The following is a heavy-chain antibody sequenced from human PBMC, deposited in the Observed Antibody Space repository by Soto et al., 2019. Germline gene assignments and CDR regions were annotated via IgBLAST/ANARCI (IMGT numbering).Heavy chain of an antibody. Sequence: VKVSCKASGGTFSSYGISWVRQAPGQGLEWMGWISAYNGNTNYAQKLQGRVTMTTDTSTSTAYMELRSLRSDDTAVYYCARVFSIVGAPFDPWGQGTLVTVSS. CDR3: ARVFSIVGAPFDP. D-gene: IGHD1-26*01. V-gene: IGHV1-18*01. CDR2: ISAYNGNT. J-gene: IGHJ5*02. CDR1: GGTFSSYG.